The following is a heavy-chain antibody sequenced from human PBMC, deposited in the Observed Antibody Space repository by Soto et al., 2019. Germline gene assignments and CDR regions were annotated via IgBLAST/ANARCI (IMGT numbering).Heavy chain of an antibody. D-gene: IGHD3-16*01. CDR2: ISFSGSTI. CDR1: GVTFSSYA. CDR3: AGGDSGSFDS. V-gene: IGHV3-11*01. Sequence: GSLRLSCAASGVTFSSYAMSWIRQAPGKGLEWVSYISFSGSTIYYADSVKGRFTISRDNAKNSLYLQMNNLRPEDTAVYYCAGGDSGSFDSWGQGTLVTVSS. J-gene: IGHJ4*02.